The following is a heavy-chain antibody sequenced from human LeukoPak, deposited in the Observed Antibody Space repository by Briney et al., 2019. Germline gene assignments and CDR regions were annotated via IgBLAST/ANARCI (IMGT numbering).Heavy chain of an antibody. D-gene: IGHD3-10*01. CDR1: GFTFSSYA. CDR3: AKASIPPYYYGSGSSPTNDY. Sequence: PGGSLRLSCAASGFTFSSYAMSWVRQAPGKGLEWVSAISGSGGSTYYADSVKGRFTISRDNSKNTLYLQMNSLRAEDTAVYYCAKASIPPYYYGSGSSPTNDYWGQGTLVTVSS. CDR2: ISGSGGST. V-gene: IGHV3-23*01. J-gene: IGHJ4*02.